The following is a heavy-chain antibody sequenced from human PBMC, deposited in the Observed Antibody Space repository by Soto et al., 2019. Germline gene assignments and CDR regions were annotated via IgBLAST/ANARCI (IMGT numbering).Heavy chain of an antibody. D-gene: IGHD3-3*01. CDR2: IYWDDDK. J-gene: IGHJ4*02. CDR1: GFSLTTSGVG. CDR3: AHRVLRTVFGLVTTTAIYFHF. Sequence: QITLKESGPTVVKPTETLTLTCTFSGFSLTTSGVGVGWVRQSPGKAPEWLALIYWDDDKRYSTSLNSRLITNKETSKNQVVLTMANVDPADTATYYCAHRVLRTVFGLVTTTAIYFHFWGPGTPVVVSS. V-gene: IGHV2-5*02.